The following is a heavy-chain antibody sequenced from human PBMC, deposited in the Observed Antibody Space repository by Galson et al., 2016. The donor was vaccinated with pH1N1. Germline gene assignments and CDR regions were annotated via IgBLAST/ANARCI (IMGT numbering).Heavy chain of an antibody. J-gene: IGHJ4*02. CDR1: GYTLSDLS. CDR3: VTARAGSYFKGEFDN. D-gene: IGHD1-26*01. V-gene: IGHV1-24*01. Sequence: SVKVSCKVSGYTLSDLSIHWVRQAPGKGFEWMGGFDPESDETIYAQRFRGRVTMTEDTPTDTAYMKLNSLRADDTAVYYCVTARAGSYFKGEFDNWGKGTLVSGSS. CDR2: FDPESDET.